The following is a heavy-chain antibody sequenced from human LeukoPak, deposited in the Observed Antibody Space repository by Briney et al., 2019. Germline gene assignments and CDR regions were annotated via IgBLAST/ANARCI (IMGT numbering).Heavy chain of an antibody. V-gene: IGHV4-59*01. CDR2: MYNNGST. CDR3: AKPGSRSPVFDY. CDR1: GGSISSYH. J-gene: IGHJ4*02. Sequence: SETLSLTCTVSGGSISSYHWSWIRQPPGKGLEWIGYMYNNGSTKYNPSLKSRVTMSLETSKNQFSLKLSSVTAADTAVYYCAKPGSRSPVFDYWGQGTLVTVSS. D-gene: IGHD1-14*01.